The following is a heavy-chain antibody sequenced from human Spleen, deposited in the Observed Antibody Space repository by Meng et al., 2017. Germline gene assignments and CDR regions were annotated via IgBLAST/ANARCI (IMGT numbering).Heavy chain of an antibody. CDR2: INPSGGST. D-gene: IGHD2-15*01. Sequence: ASVKVSCKASGYTFTSYYMHWVRQAPGQGLEWMGIINPSGGSTSYAQKFQGRVTMTRDTSTSTVYMEPSSLRSEDTAVYYCARGVVVAATHVSFDIWGQGTMVTVSS. CDR3: ARGVVVAATHVSFDI. V-gene: IGHV1-46*01. CDR1: GYTFTSYY. J-gene: IGHJ3*02.